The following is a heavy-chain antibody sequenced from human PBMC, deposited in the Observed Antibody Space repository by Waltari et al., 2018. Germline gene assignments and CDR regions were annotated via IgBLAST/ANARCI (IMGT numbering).Heavy chain of an antibody. Sequence: QVQLQESGPGLVKPSETLSLTCAVSGYSISSGYYWGWIRQPPGKGLEWIGSIYHSGSTYYNPSLKSRVTISVDTSKNQFSLKLSSVTAADTAVYYSARSPYSSAYFDYWGQGTLVTVSS. J-gene: IGHJ4*02. D-gene: IGHD6-19*01. CDR2: IYHSGST. V-gene: IGHV4-38-2*01. CDR3: ARSPYSSAYFDY. CDR1: GYSISSGYY.